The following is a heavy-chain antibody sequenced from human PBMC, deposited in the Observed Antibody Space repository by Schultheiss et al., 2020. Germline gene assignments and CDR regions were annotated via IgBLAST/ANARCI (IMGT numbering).Heavy chain of an antibody. Sequence: GGSLRLSCAASGFTFSSYGMHWVRQAPGKGLEWVAVISYDGSNKYYADSVKGRFTISRDNSKNTLYLQMNSLRAEDTAVYYCAKGGWVGATNVDAFDIWGQGTLVTVSS. CDR1: GFTFSSYG. D-gene: IGHD1-26*01. J-gene: IGHJ3*02. CDR3: AKGGWVGATNVDAFDI. CDR2: ISYDGSNK. V-gene: IGHV3-30*18.